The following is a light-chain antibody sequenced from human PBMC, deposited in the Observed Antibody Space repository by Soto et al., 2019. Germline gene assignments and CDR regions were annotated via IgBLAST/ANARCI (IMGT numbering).Light chain of an antibody. CDR1: SSDVGGYNY. CDR2: DVS. J-gene: IGLJ1*01. Sequence: QSALTQPRSVSGSPGQSVTISCTGTSSDVGGYNYVSWYQQHPGKAPKLMIYDVSKRPSGVPDRFSGSKSGNTASLTISGLQAEDEADYYCCSYAGSYTEVFGTGTKLNVL. CDR3: CSYAGSYTEV. V-gene: IGLV2-11*01.